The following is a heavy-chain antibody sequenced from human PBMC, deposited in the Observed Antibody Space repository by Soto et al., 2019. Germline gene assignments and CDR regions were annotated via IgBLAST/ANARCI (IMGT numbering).Heavy chain of an antibody. CDR1: GGSISSYY. D-gene: IGHD3-9*01. V-gene: IGHV4-59*01. J-gene: IGHJ5*02. CDR2: IYYSGST. CDR3: ARSRPHDWLSPRGWFDP. Sequence: SETLSLTCTVSGGSISSYYWSWIRQPPGKGLEWIGYIYYSGSTNYNPSLKSRVTISVDTSKNQFSLKLSSVTAADTAVYYCARSRPHDWLSPRGWFDPWGQGTLVTVS.